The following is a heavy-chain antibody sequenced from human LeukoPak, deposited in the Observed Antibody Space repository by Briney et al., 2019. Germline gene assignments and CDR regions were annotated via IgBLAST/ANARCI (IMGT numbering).Heavy chain of an antibody. CDR2: INMDGRIA. D-gene: IGHD2-2*01. CDR3: VRDASTTNWPYYFAY. Sequence: GWALRLSCAASVLSFSRSLMHWVRQVPGKGGVGVARINMDGRIATYPGSAKGRFTISRDNAKNTLYLQMNSLRAEDTALYYCVRDASTTNWPYYFAYWGQGTLLTPSS. J-gene: IGHJ4*02. CDR1: VLSFSRSL. V-gene: IGHV3-74*01.